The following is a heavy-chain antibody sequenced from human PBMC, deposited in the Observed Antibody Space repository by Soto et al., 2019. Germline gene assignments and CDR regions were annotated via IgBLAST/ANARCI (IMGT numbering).Heavy chain of an antibody. Sequence: EVQLVESGGGLVKPGGSLRLSCAASGLTFSNAWMSWVLQAPGKGLEWVGRIKSKTDGGTTDYAAPVKGRSTISRDDSKNTLYLQMNRLKSEKTSVYYCTTGSRVVRRLEWAVDPWGKGTLVTVSS. CDR2: IKSKTDGGTT. J-gene: IGHJ5*02. D-gene: IGHD3-3*01. CDR1: GLTFSNAW. CDR3: TTGSRVVRRLEWAVDP. V-gene: IGHV3-15*01.